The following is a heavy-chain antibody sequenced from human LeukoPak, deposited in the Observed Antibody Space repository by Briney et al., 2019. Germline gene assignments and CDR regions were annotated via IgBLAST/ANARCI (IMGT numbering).Heavy chain of an antibody. CDR1: GGTFSSGA. CDR2: IIPILGIA. V-gene: IGHV1-69*04. D-gene: IGHD6-13*01. J-gene: IGHJ2*01. Sequence: ASVKVSCKASGGTFSSGAISWVRQAPGQGLEWMGRIIPILGIANYAQKFQGRVTITADKSTSTAYMELSSLRSEDTAVFYCARGGSSSWSDWYFDLWGRGTLVTVSS. CDR3: ARGGSSSWSDWYFDL.